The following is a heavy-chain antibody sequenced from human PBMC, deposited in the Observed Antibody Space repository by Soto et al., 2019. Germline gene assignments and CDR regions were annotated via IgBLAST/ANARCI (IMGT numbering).Heavy chain of an antibody. V-gene: IGHV3-48*02. CDR2: ISSSSSTI. J-gene: IGHJ4*02. Sequence: EVQLVESGGGLVQPGGSLRLSCAASGFTFSSYSMNWVRQAPGKGLEWVSYISSSSSTIYYADSVKGRFTISRDNAKNXLXXXXNSLRDEDTAVYYCSWWLSPYWGQGTLVTVSS. CDR1: GFTFSSYS. D-gene: IGHD2-8*02. CDR3: SWWLSPY.